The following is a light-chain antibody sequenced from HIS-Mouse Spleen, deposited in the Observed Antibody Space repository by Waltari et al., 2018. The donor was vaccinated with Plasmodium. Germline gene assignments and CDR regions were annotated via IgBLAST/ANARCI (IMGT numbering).Light chain of an antibody. CDR2: DVS. CDR3: SSYTSSSTLV. Sequence: QSALTQPASVSGSPGQSITISCTGTSSDVGGSNYVPWNQQTPGKAPKRMIYDVSNRPSGVSNRFSGSKSGNTASLTISGLQAEDEADYYCSSYTSSSTLVFGGGTKLTVL. V-gene: IGLV2-14*03. J-gene: IGLJ3*02. CDR1: SSDVGGSNY.